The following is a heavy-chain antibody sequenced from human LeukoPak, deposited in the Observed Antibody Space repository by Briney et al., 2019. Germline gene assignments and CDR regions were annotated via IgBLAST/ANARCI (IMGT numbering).Heavy chain of an antibody. V-gene: IGHV1-24*01. CDR2: FDPEDGET. CDR3: ARSDIVATIGPDY. D-gene: IGHD5-12*01. J-gene: IGHJ4*02. Sequence: GASVKVSCKVSGYTLTELSMHWVRQAPGKGLEWMGGFDPEDGETIYAQKFQGRVTITEDTSTDTAYMELSSLRSEDTAVYYCARSDIVATIGPDYWGQGTLVTVSS. CDR1: GYTLTELS.